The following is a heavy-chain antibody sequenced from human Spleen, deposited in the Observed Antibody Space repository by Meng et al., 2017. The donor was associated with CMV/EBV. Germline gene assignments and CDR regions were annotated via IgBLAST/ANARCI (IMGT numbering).Heavy chain of an antibody. D-gene: IGHD1-26*01. CDR3: AREKGATLDY. V-gene: IGHV3-21*03. CDR2: ISSSGRYI. CDR1: GFTFSSYS. J-gene: IGHJ4*02. Sequence: GESLKISCAASGFTFSSYSMNWVRQAPGKGLEWVSSISSSGRYIYYADAMKGRFTISRDNAMNSLYLQMNSLRAEDIAVYYCAREKGATLDYWGQGALVTVSS.